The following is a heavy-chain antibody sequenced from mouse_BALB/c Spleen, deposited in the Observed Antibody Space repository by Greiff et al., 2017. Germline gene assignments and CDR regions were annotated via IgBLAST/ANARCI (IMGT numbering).Heavy chain of an antibody. CDR1: GFSLTGYG. V-gene: IGHV2-6-7*01. CDR2: IWGDGST. CDR3: ARDRDYYGSRYYAMDY. J-gene: IGHJ4*01. Sequence: VKVVESGPGLVAPSQSLSITCTVSGFSLTGYGVNWVRQPPGKGLEWLGMIWGDGSTDYNSALKSRLSISKDNSKSQVFLKMNSLQTDDTARYYCARDRDYYGSRYYAMDYWGQGTSVTVSS. D-gene: IGHD1-1*01.